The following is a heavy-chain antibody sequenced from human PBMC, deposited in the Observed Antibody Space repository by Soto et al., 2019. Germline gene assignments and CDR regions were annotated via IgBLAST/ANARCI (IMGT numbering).Heavy chain of an antibody. J-gene: IGHJ5*02. V-gene: IGHV1-2*04. D-gene: IGHD1-26*01. CDR2: INTNTGDT. Sequence: ASVKVSCKTSGYTFTGYHIHWVRQAPGQGLEWMGWINTNTGDTNYAQKFQGWVTMTRDTSINTAYVQLSRLTSDDTAVCYCARWVGASNWFDPWGQGTLVTVSS. CDR1: GYTFTGYH. CDR3: ARWVGASNWFDP.